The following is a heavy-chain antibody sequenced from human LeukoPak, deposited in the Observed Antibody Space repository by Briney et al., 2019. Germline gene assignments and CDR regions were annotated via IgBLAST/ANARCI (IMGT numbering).Heavy chain of an antibody. CDR1: GGSISSGSYY. V-gene: IGHV4-61*02. Sequence: SETLSLTCTVSGGSISSGSYYWSWIRQPAGKGLEWIGRIYTSGSTNYNPSLKSRVTMSVDTSKNQFSLKLSSVTAADTAVYYCARDRGSGEDYYDSSGYSYYFDYWGQGTLVTVSS. CDR3: ARDRGSGEDYYDSSGYSYYFDY. J-gene: IGHJ4*02. CDR2: IYTSGST. D-gene: IGHD3-22*01.